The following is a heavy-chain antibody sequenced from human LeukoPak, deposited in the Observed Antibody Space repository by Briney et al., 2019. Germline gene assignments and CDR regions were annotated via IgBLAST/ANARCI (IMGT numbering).Heavy chain of an antibody. J-gene: IGHJ3*02. V-gene: IGHV3-74*01. CDR2: INSDGSST. CDR3: AKLPSVVNDAFDI. Sequence: GGSLRLSCAASGFTFSSYWMHWVRQAPGKGLVWVSRINSDGSSTSYADSVKGRFTISRDNAKNTLYLQMNSLRAEDTAVYYCAKLPSVVNDAFDIWGQGTMVTVSS. CDR1: GFTFSSYW. D-gene: IGHD3-22*01.